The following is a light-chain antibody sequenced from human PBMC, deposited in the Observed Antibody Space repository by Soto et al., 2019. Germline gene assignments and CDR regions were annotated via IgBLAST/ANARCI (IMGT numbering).Light chain of an antibody. CDR2: DVI. CDR3: SSYTSSSTWV. CDR1: SSDVGAYNY. Sequence: QSVLIQPASVSGSPGQSITISCTGTSSDVGAYNYVSWYQQHPGRAPKLMIYDVINRPSGVSNRFSGSKSGNTASLTISGLQAEDEADYYCSSYTSSSTWVFGGGTQLTVL. V-gene: IGLV2-14*01. J-gene: IGLJ3*02.